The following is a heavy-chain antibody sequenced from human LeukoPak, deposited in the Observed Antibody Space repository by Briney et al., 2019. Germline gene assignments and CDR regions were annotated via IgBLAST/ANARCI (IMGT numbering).Heavy chain of an antibody. D-gene: IGHD2-2*01. Sequence: PGGSLRLSCAASGFTFSSYSMNWVRQAPGKGLEWVSSISSNSIYVFYADSMKGRFTISRDNAKNSLSLQMNTLRAEDTAIYFCARGGFTGTSCPYFDYWGQGTLVTVSS. V-gene: IGHV3-21*01. CDR1: GFTFSSYS. J-gene: IGHJ4*02. CDR3: ARGGFTGTSCPYFDY. CDR2: ISSNSIYV.